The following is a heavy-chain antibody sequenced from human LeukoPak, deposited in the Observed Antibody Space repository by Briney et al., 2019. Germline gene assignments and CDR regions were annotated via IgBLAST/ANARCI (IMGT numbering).Heavy chain of an antibody. V-gene: IGHV1-2*02. Sequence: GASVKVSCKAAGYTFTGYYWHWFRQAPGQGLEWMGWINPNSGGTNYAQKFQGRVTMTRDTSITTAYMELSRLRSDDTAVYYCARRYFVSGSYYTDYWGQGTLVTVSS. CDR2: INPNSGGT. CDR3: ARRYFVSGSYYTDY. J-gene: IGHJ4*02. D-gene: IGHD3-10*01. CDR1: GYTFTGYY.